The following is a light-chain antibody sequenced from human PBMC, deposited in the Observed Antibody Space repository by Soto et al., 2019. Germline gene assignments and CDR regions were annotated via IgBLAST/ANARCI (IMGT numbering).Light chain of an antibody. CDR3: QQYNNWPLT. CDR2: GAS. V-gene: IGKV3-15*01. J-gene: IGKJ4*01. Sequence: EIVMTQSPATLSVSPGERATLSCRASQTVNNNLAWYQQKPGQAPRLLIYGASARATGIPARFSGSGSGTEFTLTTSSLQSEDFAAYYCQQYNNWPLTFGGGTKVEIK. CDR1: QTVNNN.